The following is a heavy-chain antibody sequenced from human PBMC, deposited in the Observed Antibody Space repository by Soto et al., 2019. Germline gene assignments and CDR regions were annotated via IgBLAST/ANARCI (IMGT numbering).Heavy chain of an antibody. Sequence: GGSLRLSCAASGFTFSTYFMDWVRQAPGKGLEWVALISYDGSKKYYADSVKGRFTISRDNSKNTLYLQMNSLRVEDTAVYYCQGGGCTGGSCYSPFGFDYWGQGTLVTVSS. J-gene: IGHJ4*02. CDR1: GFTFSTYF. V-gene: IGHV3-30-3*01. D-gene: IGHD2-15*01. CDR3: QGGGCTGGSCYSPFGFDY. CDR2: ISYDGSKK.